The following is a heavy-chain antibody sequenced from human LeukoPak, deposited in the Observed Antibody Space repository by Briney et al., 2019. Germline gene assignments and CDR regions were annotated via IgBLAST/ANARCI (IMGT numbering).Heavy chain of an antibody. CDR3: ARVRQWLVGGYYFDY. D-gene: IGHD6-19*01. Sequence: SETLSLTCAVYGGSFSVYYWSWIRQPPGKGLEWIGEINHSGSTNYNPSLKSRVTISVDTSKNQFSLKLSSVTAADTAVYYCARVRQWLVGGYYFDYWGQGTLVTVSS. CDR2: INHSGST. J-gene: IGHJ4*02. V-gene: IGHV4-34*01. CDR1: GGSFSVYY.